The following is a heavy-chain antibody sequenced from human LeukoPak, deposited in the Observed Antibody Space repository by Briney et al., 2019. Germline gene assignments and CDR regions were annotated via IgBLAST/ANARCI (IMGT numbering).Heavy chain of an antibody. CDR3: ARVVSGYSGYDAFDY. Sequence: PSETLSLTCSVSDDSITMYYWTWIRQPPGKGLEWIGYVDHTGSTNFNPSLNGRVSISRDTTKNLFSLRLRSVTAADTAVYYCARVVSGYSGYDAFDYWGQGTLVTVSS. CDR2: VDHTGST. CDR1: DDSITMYY. D-gene: IGHD5-12*01. V-gene: IGHV4-59*01. J-gene: IGHJ4*02.